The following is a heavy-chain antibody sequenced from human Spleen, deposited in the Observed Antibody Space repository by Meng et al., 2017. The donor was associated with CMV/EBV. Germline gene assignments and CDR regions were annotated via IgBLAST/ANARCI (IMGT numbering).Heavy chain of an antibody. J-gene: IGHJ6*02. CDR1: GYTFFSYG. V-gene: IGHV1-18*01. CDR3: ARVSKGQHLVSVYYYGMDV. CDR2: ISAYNGNT. D-gene: IGHD6-13*01. Sequence: ASVKVSCKASGYTFFSYGISWVRQAPGQGLEWMGWISAYNGNTKYAQKLQDRVTMTTDTSTSTAYMELRSLRSDDTAVYYCARVSKGQHLVSVYYYGMDVWGQGTTVTVSS.